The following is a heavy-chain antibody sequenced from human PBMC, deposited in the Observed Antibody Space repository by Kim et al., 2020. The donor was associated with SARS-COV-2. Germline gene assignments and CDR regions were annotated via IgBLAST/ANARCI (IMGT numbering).Heavy chain of an antibody. V-gene: IGHV3-33*01. CDR3: ARDPSSSWFAPDY. Sequence: GGSLRLSCAASGFTFSSYGMHWVRQAPGKGLEWVAVIWYDGSNKYYADSVKGRFTISRDNSKNTLYLQMNRLRAEDTAVYYCARDPSSSWFAPDYWGQGTLVTVSS. D-gene: IGHD6-13*01. CDR2: IWYDGSNK. J-gene: IGHJ4*02. CDR1: GFTFSSYG.